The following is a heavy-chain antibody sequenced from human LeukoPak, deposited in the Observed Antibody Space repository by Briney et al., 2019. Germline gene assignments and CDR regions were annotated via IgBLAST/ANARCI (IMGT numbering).Heavy chain of an antibody. J-gene: IGHJ4*02. CDR3: AKPTPVVLAAMAGSDY. CDR2: ISYGGIDK. D-gene: IGHD2-2*01. Sequence: GGSLRLSCAASGFNFSSYAMHWVRQAPGEGLEWVGLISYGGIDKSYADSVKGRFTISRDNSKNTLYLQMNSLRAEDTAVYYCAKPTPVVLAAMAGSDYWGRGTLVTVSS. V-gene: IGHV3-30*04. CDR1: GFNFSSYA.